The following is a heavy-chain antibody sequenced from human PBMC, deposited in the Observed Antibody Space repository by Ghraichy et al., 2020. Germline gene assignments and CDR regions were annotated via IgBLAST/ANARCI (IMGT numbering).Heavy chain of an antibody. V-gene: IGHV1-46*01. CDR1: GYTFTSYY. D-gene: IGHD4-11*01. CDR3: ARDLSNYPKHYYYYYGMDV. J-gene: IGHJ6*02. CDR2: INPSGGST. Sequence: ASVKVSCKASGYTFTSYYMHWVRQAPGQGLEWMGIINPSGGSTSYAQKFQGRVTMTRDTSTSTVYMELSSLRSEDTAVYYCARDLSNYPKHYYYYYGMDVWGQGTTVTVSS.